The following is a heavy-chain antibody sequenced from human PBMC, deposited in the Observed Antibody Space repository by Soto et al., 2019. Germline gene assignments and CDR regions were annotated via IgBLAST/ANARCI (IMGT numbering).Heavy chain of an antibody. J-gene: IGHJ3*02. CDR3: AREGGAYDSGGYLIRGAFDI. D-gene: IGHD3-22*01. Sequence: SETLSLTCSVSGDSISRLDYYWTWIRQHPEKGLEWIGHIYFRGNTYYSPSLESRLTISVDTSKNQFSLKLTSVTAADTAVYYCAREGGAYDSGGYLIRGAFDIWGQGTVVTVSS. V-gene: IGHV4-31*03. CDR1: GDSISRLDYY. CDR2: IYFRGNT.